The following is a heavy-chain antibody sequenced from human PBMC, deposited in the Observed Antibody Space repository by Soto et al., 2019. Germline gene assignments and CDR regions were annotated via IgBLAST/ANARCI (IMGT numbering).Heavy chain of an antibody. CDR2: TSYSGNT. CDR3: ARLATRYYFDY. CDR1: GGSISSYY. Sequence: QVQLQESGPGLVKPSETLSLTCTVSGGSISSYYWSWIRQPPGKGLEWIGYTSYSGNTNYNPSLKSRVTISVDTSKNQFSLKMSSVTAADTAGYYCARLATRYYFDYWGQGTLVTVSS. D-gene: IGHD6-6*01. V-gene: IGHV4-59*01. J-gene: IGHJ4*02.